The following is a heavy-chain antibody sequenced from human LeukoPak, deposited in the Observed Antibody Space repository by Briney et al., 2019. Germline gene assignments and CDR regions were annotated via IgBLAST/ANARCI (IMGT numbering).Heavy chain of an antibody. J-gene: IGHJ3*02. D-gene: IGHD3-22*01. CDR2: IWYDGSNK. V-gene: IGHV3-33*01. Sequence: WGSLTLSCAAYGFTFSSYGMHWVRQAPGKGLEWVAVIWYDGSNKYYADSVKGRFTISRDNSKNTLYLQMNSLRAEDTAVYYCARGPLPYYYDSSGYSKGTFDIWGQGTMVTVSS. CDR3: ARGPLPYYYDSSGYSKGTFDI. CDR1: GFTFSSYG.